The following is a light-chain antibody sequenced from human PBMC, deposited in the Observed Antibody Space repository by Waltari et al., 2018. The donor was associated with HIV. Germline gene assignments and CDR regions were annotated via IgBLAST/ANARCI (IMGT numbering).Light chain of an antibody. CDR1: GSNIGSTN. Sequence: QSVLTQSPSASGTPGQRVTISCSGSGSNIGSTNVHWYQQVPGTAPKPLIYRNNRRPSGVPDRFSGSKSGASASLAISGLQSEDEADYYCAAWDDSLNGPVFGGGTRLTVL. V-gene: IGLV1-44*01. CDR2: RNN. CDR3: AAWDDSLNGPV. J-gene: IGLJ2*01.